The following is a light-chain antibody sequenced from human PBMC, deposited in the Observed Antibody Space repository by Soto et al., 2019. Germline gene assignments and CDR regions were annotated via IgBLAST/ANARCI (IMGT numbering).Light chain of an antibody. CDR1: QSVLYSSNNRNY. J-gene: IGKJ1*01. V-gene: IGKV4-1*01. CDR2: WAS. CDR3: QQYYSTPWT. Sequence: DIVMTQSPDSLAVSLGERATVNCRSSQSVLYSSNNRNYLAWYQQKAGQPPKLLIYWASTRESGVPDRFSGSGSGTDFTLTISSLQADDVAVYYCQQYYSTPWTFGQGTKVEIK.